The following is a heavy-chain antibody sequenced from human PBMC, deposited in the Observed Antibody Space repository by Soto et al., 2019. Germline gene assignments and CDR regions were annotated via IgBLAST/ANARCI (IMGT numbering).Heavy chain of an antibody. CDR2: ISYDGSNK. CDR3: AKDFNRPTNTAMASN. D-gene: IGHD5-18*01. J-gene: IGHJ4*02. CDR1: AFTFSSYG. Sequence: GGSLRLSCATSAFTFSSYGMDWVRQAPGKGLEWVAVISYDGSNKYYADSVKGRFTISRDNSKNTLYLQMNSLRAEDTAVYYCAKDFNRPTNTAMASNWGQGTLVTVSS. V-gene: IGHV3-30*18.